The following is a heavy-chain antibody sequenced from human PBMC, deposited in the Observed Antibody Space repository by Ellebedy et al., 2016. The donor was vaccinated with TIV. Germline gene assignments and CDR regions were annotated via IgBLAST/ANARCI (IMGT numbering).Heavy chain of an antibody. CDR3: ARIDPWQPIDD. Sequence: MPSETLSLTCTVSGTSISSYYWSWIRQPAGKGLAWIGRIYTSGSTNYNPSLKSRVTMSVDTSKNQFSLKLSSVTAADTAVYYCARIDPWQPIDDWGQGILVSVSS. D-gene: IGHD2-21*01. V-gene: IGHV4-4*07. J-gene: IGHJ4*02. CDR1: GTSISSYY. CDR2: IYTSGST.